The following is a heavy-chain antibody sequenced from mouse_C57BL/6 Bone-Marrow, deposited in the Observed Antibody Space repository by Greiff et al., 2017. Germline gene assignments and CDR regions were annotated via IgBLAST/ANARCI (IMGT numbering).Heavy chain of an antibody. J-gene: IGHJ1*03. CDR2: IYPRSGNT. D-gene: IGHD2-12*01. Sequence: VQLQQSGAELARPGASVKLSCKASGYTFTSYGISWVKQRTGQGLEWIGEIYPRSGNTYYNEKFKGKATLTADKSSSTAYMELRSLTSEDSAVYFCARHYRRYFDVWGTGTTVTASS. V-gene: IGHV1-81*01. CDR3: ARHYRRYFDV. CDR1: GYTFTSYG.